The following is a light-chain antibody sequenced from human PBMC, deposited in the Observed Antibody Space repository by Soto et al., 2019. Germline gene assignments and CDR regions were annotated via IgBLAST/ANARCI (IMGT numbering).Light chain of an antibody. J-gene: IGLJ1*01. CDR1: SSNIGAGYD. CDR3: QSYDSSPSGYV. V-gene: IGLV1-40*01. CDR2: ANI. Sequence: QSVLTQPPSVSGAPGQRVTISCTGSSSNIGAGYDVHWYQQLPGTAPKLLIYANINRPAGVPDRFSGSKSGTSASLAITGLQAEDEADYCCQSYDSSPSGYVFGTGTKVTVL.